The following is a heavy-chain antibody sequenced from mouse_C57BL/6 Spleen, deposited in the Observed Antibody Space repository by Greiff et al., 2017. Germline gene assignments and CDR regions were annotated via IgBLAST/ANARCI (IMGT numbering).Heavy chain of an antibody. Sequence: QVQLKESGAELVRPGASVTLSCKASGYTFTDYEMHWVKQTPVHGLEWIGAIDPETGGTAYNQKFKGKAILTADKSPSTAYMELRSLTSEDSAVYYCERDYIVWGTGTTVTVSS. CDR1: GYTFTDYE. CDR3: ERDYIV. CDR2: IDPETGGT. J-gene: IGHJ1*03. D-gene: IGHD2-12*01. V-gene: IGHV1-15*01.